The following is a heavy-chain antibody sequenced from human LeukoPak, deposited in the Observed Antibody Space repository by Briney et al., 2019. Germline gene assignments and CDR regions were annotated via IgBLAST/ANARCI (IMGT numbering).Heavy chain of an antibody. CDR3: AKTPIIGQGWLRGSFDY. CDR1: GFTFSSYG. J-gene: IGHJ4*02. CDR2: IQYDGSNK. V-gene: IGHV3-30*02. D-gene: IGHD5-12*01. Sequence: GGSLRLSCAASGFTFSSYGMHWVRQAPGKGLEWVAFIQYDGSNKYYADSVKSRFIISRDNSKNTLYLQMNSLRAEDTAVYHCAKTPIIGQGWLRGSFDYWGQGTLVTVSS.